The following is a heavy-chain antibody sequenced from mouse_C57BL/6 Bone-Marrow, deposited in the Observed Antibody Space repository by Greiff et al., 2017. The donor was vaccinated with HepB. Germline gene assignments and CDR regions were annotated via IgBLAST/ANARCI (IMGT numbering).Heavy chain of an antibody. CDR3: ARVAHYYAMDY. D-gene: IGHD6-1*01. CDR2: ISYDGSN. CDR1: GYSITSGYY. V-gene: IGHV3-6*01. Sequence: EVQRVESGPGLVKPSQSLSLPCSVTGYSITSGYYWNWIRQFPGNKLEWMGYISYDGSNNYNPSLKNRISITRDTSKNQFFLKLNSVTTEDTATYYCARVAHYYAMDYRGQGTSVPVSS. J-gene: IGHJ4*01.